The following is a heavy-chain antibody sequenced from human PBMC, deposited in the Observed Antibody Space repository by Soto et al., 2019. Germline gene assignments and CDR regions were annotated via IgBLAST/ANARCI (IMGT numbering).Heavy chain of an antibody. CDR2: IYYSGST. V-gene: IGHV4-59*01. D-gene: IGHD6-13*01. Sequence: QVQLQESGPGLVKPSETLSLTCTVSGGSISSYYWSWIRQPPGKGLEWIGYIYYSGSTNYNPSLKLRATTAADTSKHQCALKRSSGTAADTAVYYCARAPPPLYSSSWYYFDSWGQGTLVTVSS. CDR1: GGSISSYY. CDR3: ARAPPPLYSSSWYYFDS. J-gene: IGHJ4*02.